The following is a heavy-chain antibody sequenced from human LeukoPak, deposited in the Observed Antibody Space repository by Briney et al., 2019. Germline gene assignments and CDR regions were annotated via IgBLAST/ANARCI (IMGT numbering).Heavy chain of an antibody. Sequence: SETLSLTCAVYGGSFSGYYWSWIRQPPGKGLEWIGEINHSGSTNYNPSLKSRVTISVDTSKNQFSLELSSVTAADTAVYYCAREGYYDSSGYQNYWGQGTLVTVSS. CDR1: GGSFSGYY. D-gene: IGHD3-22*01. CDR2: INHSGST. V-gene: IGHV4-34*01. J-gene: IGHJ4*02. CDR3: AREGYYDSSGYQNY.